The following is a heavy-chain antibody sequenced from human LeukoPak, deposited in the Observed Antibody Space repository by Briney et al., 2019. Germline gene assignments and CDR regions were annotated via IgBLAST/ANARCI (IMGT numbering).Heavy chain of an antibody. Sequence: PSETLSLTCSVSGGSISSYYWIWMRQPPGKGLEWIGDIHYSGNTNYNPSLKSRVTISVDTSKNQFSLKLTSVTAADTAVYYCARVGNWNYALVNYYFDYWGQGSLVTVSS. J-gene: IGHJ4*02. D-gene: IGHD1-20*01. CDR3: ARVGNWNYALVNYYFDY. CDR1: GGSISSYY. CDR2: IHYSGNT. V-gene: IGHV4-59*01.